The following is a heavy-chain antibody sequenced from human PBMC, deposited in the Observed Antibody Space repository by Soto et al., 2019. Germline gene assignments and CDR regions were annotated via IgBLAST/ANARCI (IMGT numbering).Heavy chain of an antibody. CDR1: GFTFSSYS. CDR2: ISSSSSYI. J-gene: IGHJ4*02. CDR3: ARSFSSGSVTYDY. Sequence: VGSLRLSCAASGFTFSSYSMNWVRQAPGKGLEWVSSISSSSSYIYYADSVKGRFTISRDNAKNSLYLQMNSLRAEDTAVYYCARSFSSGSVTYDYWGQGTLVTVSS. V-gene: IGHV3-21*01. D-gene: IGHD5-12*01.